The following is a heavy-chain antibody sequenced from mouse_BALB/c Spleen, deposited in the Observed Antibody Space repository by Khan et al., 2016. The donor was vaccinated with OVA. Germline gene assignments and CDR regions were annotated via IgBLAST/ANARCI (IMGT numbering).Heavy chain of an antibody. Sequence: QVQLKESGAELAKPGASVKMSCKASGYTFTSYWMHWIKQRPGQGLEWIGYINPTSGYTDYNQKFKDKATLTADKSSSTAYMQLSSLTSDDSAVYCCARDRIDYWGQGTAVTVSS. CDR3: ARDRIDY. J-gene: IGHJ2*01. CDR2: INPTSGYT. V-gene: IGHV1-7*01. CDR1: GYTFTSYW.